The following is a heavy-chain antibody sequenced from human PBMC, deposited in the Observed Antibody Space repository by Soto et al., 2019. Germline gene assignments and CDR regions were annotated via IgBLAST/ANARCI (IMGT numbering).Heavy chain of an antibody. CDR1: GGSISSSNW. D-gene: IGHD2-15*01. CDR2: IYHSGST. Sequence: QVQLQESGPGLVKPSGTLSLTCAVSGGSISSSNWWSWVRQPPGEGLEWIGEIYHSGSTNYNPSPKSRVIITVDKSKNQFSLKLSSVTAADTAVYYRARARVVATFYYYGMDVWGQGTTVTVSS. V-gene: IGHV4-4*02. CDR3: ARARVVATFYYYGMDV. J-gene: IGHJ6*02.